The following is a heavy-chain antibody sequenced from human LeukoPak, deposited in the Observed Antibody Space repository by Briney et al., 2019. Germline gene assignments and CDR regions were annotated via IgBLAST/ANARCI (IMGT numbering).Heavy chain of an antibody. J-gene: IGHJ4*02. CDR2: INSDGSWT. Sequence: GGSLRLSCAASGNYWMRWVRQAPGKGLVWVSHINSDGSWTSYADSVKGRFTISKDNTNNTVYLQMNSLRAEDTAVYYCVSFYEAYWGRGTLVTVSS. V-gene: IGHV3-74*01. D-gene: IGHD2/OR15-2a*01. CDR3: VSFYEAY. CDR1: GNYW.